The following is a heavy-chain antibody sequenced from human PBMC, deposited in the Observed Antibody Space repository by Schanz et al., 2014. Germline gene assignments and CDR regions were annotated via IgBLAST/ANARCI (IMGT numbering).Heavy chain of an antibody. CDR3: ARDSLRGATGGYGMDV. J-gene: IGHJ6*02. Sequence: QVLLQESGPVLVKPSETLSLTCTVSGGSISSGVHYWSWVRQPAGRGLEWIGRIYISGSTRFNPSLKSRFAMSLDAAKNQVALARRSWTAADTAVYYCARDSLRGATGGYGMDVSGQGTMVTVS. CDR1: GGSISSGVHY. CDR2: IYISGST. V-gene: IGHV4-61*02. D-gene: IGHD2-8*02.